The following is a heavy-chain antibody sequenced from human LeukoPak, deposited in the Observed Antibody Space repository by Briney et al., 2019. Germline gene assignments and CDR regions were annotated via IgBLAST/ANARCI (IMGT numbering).Heavy chain of an antibody. D-gene: IGHD2-2*01. J-gene: IGHJ3*02. CDR1: GFTFSSYA. Sequence: GGSLRLSXAASGFTFSSYAMSSVRQAPGKGLEWLSAISGSGGSTYYADSVKGRFTISRDNSKNTLYLQMNSLRAEDTAVYYCAKGYCSSTSCYAFDIWGQGTMVTVSS. CDR2: ISGSGGST. CDR3: AKGYCSSTSCYAFDI. V-gene: IGHV3-23*01.